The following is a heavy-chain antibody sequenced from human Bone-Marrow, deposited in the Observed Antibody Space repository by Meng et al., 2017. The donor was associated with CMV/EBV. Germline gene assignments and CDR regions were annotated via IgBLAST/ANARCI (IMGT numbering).Heavy chain of an antibody. V-gene: IGHV1-2*02. CDR2: INPNSGGT. D-gene: IGHD3-22*01. J-gene: IGHJ5*02. Sequence: ASVKVSCKASGYTFTGYYMHWVRQAPGQGLEWIGWINPNSGGTNYAQKFQGRVTMTRDTSISTAYMELSRLRSDDTAVYYCAREGPRYYYDSSVLNWFDPWGQGTLVTVSS. CDR1: GYTFTGYY. CDR3: AREGPRYYYDSSVLNWFDP.